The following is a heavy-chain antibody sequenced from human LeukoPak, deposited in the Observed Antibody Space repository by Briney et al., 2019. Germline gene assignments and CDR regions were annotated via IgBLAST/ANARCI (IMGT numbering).Heavy chain of an antibody. D-gene: IGHD6-19*01. Sequence: SETLSLTCTVSGGSISSSSYYWGWIRQPPGKGLEWVGSIYYSGSTYYNPSLKSRVTISVDTSKNQFSLKLSSVTAADTAVYYCASWVATTESSGWYAWFDPWGQGTLVTVSS. CDR1: GGSISSSSYY. J-gene: IGHJ5*02. CDR3: ASWVATTESSGWYAWFDP. V-gene: IGHV4-39*01. CDR2: IYYSGST.